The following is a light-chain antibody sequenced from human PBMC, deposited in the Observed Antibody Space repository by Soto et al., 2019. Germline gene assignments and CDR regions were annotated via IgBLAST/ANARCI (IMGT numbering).Light chain of an antibody. Sequence: EIVMTQSPATLSVSPGERATLSCMASQSVSSNLAWYQHKPGQAPRLLIYGASTRATGIPARFSGSGSGTEFTLTISSLQSEDFAVYYCQQYNNWPITFGQGTRLEIK. J-gene: IGKJ5*01. CDR2: GAS. V-gene: IGKV3-15*01. CDR1: QSVSSN. CDR3: QQYNNWPIT.